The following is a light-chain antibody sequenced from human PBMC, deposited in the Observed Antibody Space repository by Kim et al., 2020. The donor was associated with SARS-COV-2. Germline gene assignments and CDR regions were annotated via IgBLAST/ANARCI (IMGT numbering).Light chain of an antibody. CDR3: QAWDSTWV. V-gene: IGLV3-1*01. J-gene: IGLJ3*02. Sequence: SYELTQPPSVSVSPGQTASITCSGDKLGDRYACWYQKKPGQSPVLVIYQDSKRHSGIPERFSGSNSGNTVTLTISGTQAMDEADYYCQAWDSTWVFGGGTQLTVL. CDR2: QDS. CDR1: KLGDRY.